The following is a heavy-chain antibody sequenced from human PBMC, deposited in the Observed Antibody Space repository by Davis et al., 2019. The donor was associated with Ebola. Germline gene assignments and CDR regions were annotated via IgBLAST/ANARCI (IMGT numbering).Heavy chain of an antibody. CDR1: GFTFSSYA. V-gene: IGHV3-21*01. CDR3: ARDRPLDFFFGDYYGMDV. CDR2: ISSDSDYI. D-gene: IGHD3-16*01. J-gene: IGHJ6*02. Sequence: PGGSLRLSCAASGFTFSSYAMSWVRQAPGKALEWVSSISSDSDYIYYADSAKGRFTISRDNAKNSLFLQMDSLRAEETAVYYCARDRPLDFFFGDYYGMDVWGQGTTVTVS.